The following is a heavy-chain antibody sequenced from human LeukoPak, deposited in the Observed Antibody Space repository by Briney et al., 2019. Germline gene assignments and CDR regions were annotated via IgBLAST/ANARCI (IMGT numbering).Heavy chain of an antibody. Sequence: GGSLRLSCAASGFTFSSYAMHWVRQAPGKGLEWVANIKQDGSEKYYVDSVKGRFTISRDNAKNSLYLQMNSLRAEDTAVYYCARVSSSSWYGSYYWGQGTLVTVSS. D-gene: IGHD6-13*01. J-gene: IGHJ4*02. CDR1: GFTFSSYA. V-gene: IGHV3-7*01. CDR2: IKQDGSEK. CDR3: ARVSSSSWYGSYY.